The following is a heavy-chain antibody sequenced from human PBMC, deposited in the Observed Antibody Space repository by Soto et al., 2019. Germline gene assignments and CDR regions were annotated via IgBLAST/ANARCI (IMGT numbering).Heavy chain of an antibody. CDR3: ARTSAAGKYYYGMDV. CDR1: GYSFTSYW. V-gene: IGHV5-51*01. D-gene: IGHD6-13*01. CDR2: IYPGDSDI. J-gene: IGHJ6*02. Sequence: GESLKISCKGSGYSFTSYWIAWVRQVPGKGLELMGVIYPGDSDIRYSPSFQGQVTISADKSISTAYLQWSSLKASDTAIYYCARTSAAGKYYYGMDVWGQGTTVTVSS.